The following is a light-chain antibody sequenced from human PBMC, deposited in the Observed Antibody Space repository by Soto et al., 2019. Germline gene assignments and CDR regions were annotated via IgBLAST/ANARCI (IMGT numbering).Light chain of an antibody. CDR2: KAS. Sequence: DIQMTQSPSTLSASVGDRVTITCRASQSVSSWVAWYHLKPGKAPKLLIYKASTLETGVPSRFSGSGSGTEFTLTISSLQPDDFATYYCQHYDAYSTWTFGQGTKVDIK. CDR3: QHYDAYSTWT. J-gene: IGKJ1*01. V-gene: IGKV1-5*03. CDR1: QSVSSW.